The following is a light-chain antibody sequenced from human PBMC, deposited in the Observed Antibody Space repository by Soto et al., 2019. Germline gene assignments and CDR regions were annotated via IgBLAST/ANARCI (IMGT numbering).Light chain of an antibody. CDR2: EVS. Sequence: QSALTQPASLSGSPGQSISISCTGTSSDVGAYDYVSWYQQHPDKAPKLMIYEVSNRPSGVSNRFSGSKSVNTATLTISGLQADDEADYYRSSYTSSSTRVFGTGTKVTVL. CDR1: SSDVGAYDY. V-gene: IGLV2-14*03. J-gene: IGLJ1*01. CDR3: SSYTSSSTRV.